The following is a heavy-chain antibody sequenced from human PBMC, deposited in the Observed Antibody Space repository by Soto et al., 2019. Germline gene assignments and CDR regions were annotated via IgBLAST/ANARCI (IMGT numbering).Heavy chain of an antibody. Sequence: EVQLLESGGGLVQPGGSLRLSCAASGFTFSSYAMSWVRQAPGKGLEWVSAISDSGGSTYYADSVKGRFTISRDISKNTLYLQMNSVRVEDTAVYYCAKLIAVAGARPADYWGQGALVTVSS. D-gene: IGHD6-19*01. CDR2: ISDSGGST. V-gene: IGHV3-23*01. J-gene: IGHJ4*02. CDR1: GFTFSSYA. CDR3: AKLIAVAGARPADY.